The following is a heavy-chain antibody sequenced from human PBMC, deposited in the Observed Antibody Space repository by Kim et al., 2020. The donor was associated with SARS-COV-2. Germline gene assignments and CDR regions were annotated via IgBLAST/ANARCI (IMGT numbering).Heavy chain of an antibody. CDR3: ARQYSRGWYGLTSFYY. CDR2: IYASGST. J-gene: IGHJ4*01. Sequence: SETLSLTCSVSGGSISSSSHYWGWIRQSPGKGLEWIGSIYASGSTYYNPSLESRVVVSVDTTKNQFFLNLRSGTASDRGVYFCARQYSRGWYGLTSFYY. V-gene: IGHV4-39*01. CDR1: GGSISSSSHY. D-gene: IGHD6-19*01.